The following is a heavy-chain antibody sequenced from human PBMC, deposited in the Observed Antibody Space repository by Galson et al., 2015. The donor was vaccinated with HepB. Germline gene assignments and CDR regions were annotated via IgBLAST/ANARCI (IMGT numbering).Heavy chain of an antibody. V-gene: IGHV3-66*01. CDR2: IYSGGST. J-gene: IGHJ4*02. CDR1: GFTVSSNY. Sequence: SLRLSCAASGFTVSSNYMSWVRQAPGKGLEWVSVIYSGGSTYYADSVKGRFTISRDNSKNTLYLQMNSLRAEDTAVYYCASWRSKGRDFGDFDYWGQGTLVTVSS. CDR3: ASWRSKGRDFGDFDY. D-gene: IGHD3-16*01.